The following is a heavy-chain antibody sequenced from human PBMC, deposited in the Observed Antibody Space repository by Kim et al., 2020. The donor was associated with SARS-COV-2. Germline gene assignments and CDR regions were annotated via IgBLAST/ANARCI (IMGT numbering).Heavy chain of an antibody. V-gene: IGHV3-9*01. CDR3: VKDEGKRWLQLGH. D-gene: IGHD5-12*01. Sequence: YADSVKGRFTISRDNAKNSLYLQMNSLRADDTSLYYCVKDEGKRWLQLGHWSQGTLVTVSS. J-gene: IGHJ4*02.